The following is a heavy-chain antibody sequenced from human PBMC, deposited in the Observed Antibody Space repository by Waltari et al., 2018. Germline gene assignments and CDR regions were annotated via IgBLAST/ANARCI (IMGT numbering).Heavy chain of an antibody. D-gene: IGHD2-15*01. CDR2: ISYDGSNK. Sequence: QVQLVESGGGVVQPGRSLRLSCAASGFTFSSYALPWVRQAPGKGLEWVAVISYDGSNKYYADSVKGRFTISRDNSKNTLYLQMNSLRAEDTAVYYCCSGGHAFDIWGQGTMVTVSS. CDR3: CSGGHAFDI. V-gene: IGHV3-30-3*01. J-gene: IGHJ3*02. CDR1: GFTFSSYA.